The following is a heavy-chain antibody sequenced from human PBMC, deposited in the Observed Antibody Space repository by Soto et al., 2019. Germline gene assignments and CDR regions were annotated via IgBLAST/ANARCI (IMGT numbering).Heavy chain of an antibody. J-gene: IGHJ4*02. Sequence: GGSLRLSCAACGVTFCSDWMHWVRQTPGKGLVWVSRINTDGSGTSYADSVKGRFTISRDNAKNTLYLQMNSLRAEDTAMYYCARVGWTSFTFFDYWGQGTLVTGSS. CDR1: GVTFCSDW. V-gene: IGHV3-74*01. CDR2: INTDGSGT. CDR3: ARVGWTSFTFFDY. D-gene: IGHD3-10*01.